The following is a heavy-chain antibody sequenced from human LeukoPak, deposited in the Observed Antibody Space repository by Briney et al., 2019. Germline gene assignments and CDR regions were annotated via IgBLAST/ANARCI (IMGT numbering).Heavy chain of an antibody. CDR1: GFTVSSNY. J-gene: IGHJ6*02. D-gene: IGHD4-17*01. CDR2: IYSGGST. V-gene: IGHV3-53*01. Sequence: PGGSLRLSCAASGFTVSSNYMSWVRQAPGKGLEWVSVIYSGGSTYYADTVKGRFTISRDDSKNTLYLQMNSLRAEDTAVYYCARDRIEGDYVYYYYGMDVWGQGTTVTASS. CDR3: ARDRIEGDYVYYYYGMDV.